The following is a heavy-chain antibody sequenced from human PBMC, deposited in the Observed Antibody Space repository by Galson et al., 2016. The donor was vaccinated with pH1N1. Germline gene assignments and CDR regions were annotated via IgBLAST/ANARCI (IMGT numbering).Heavy chain of an antibody. Sequence: SVKVSCKASGYTFTTYSMHWVRQAPGQRLEWLGWINPGNGDTKYSQKFQGRVTITRDTSASTAYMELSSLRSEDTAVYYCAFHVRIGITMVFDYWGQGTLVTVSS. CDR3: AFHVRIGITMVFDY. CDR1: GYTFTTYS. V-gene: IGHV1-3*01. J-gene: IGHJ4*02. D-gene: IGHD1-14*01. CDR2: INPGNGDT.